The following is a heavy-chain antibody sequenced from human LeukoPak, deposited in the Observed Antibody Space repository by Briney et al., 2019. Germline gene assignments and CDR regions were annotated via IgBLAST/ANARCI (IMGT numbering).Heavy chain of an antibody. CDR3: ARDRYSSGWYFDALSDAFDI. D-gene: IGHD6-19*01. CDR1: GGSISSYY. V-gene: IGHV4-4*07. J-gene: IGHJ3*02. Sequence: SETLSLTCTVSGGSISSYYWSWIRQPAGKGLEWIGRIYTSGSTNYNPSLKSRVTMSVDTSKNQFSLKLSSVTAADTAVYYCARDRYSSGWYFDALSDAFDIWGQGTMVTVSS. CDR2: IYTSGST.